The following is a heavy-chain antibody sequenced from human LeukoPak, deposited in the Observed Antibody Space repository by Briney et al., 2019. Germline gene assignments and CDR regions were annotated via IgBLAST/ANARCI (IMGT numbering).Heavy chain of an antibody. CDR3: VRHVEYLAPER. J-gene: IGHJ4*02. Sequence: GGSLRLSCAASGFTFSDFAMRWVRQVTGKGLEWVSAITGDGDATYYADSVRGRFSISRDNSKNTLYLQMNSLRIEDTAVYFCVRHVEYLAPERWGQGTLVTVSS. D-gene: IGHD2/OR15-2a*01. CDR2: ITGDGDAT. CDR1: GFTFSDFA. V-gene: IGHV3-23*01.